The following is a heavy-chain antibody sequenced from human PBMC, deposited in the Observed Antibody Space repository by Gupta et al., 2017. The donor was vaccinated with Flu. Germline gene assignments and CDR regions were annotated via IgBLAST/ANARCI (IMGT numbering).Heavy chain of an antibody. CDR1: GFTFSSYG. V-gene: IGHV3-33*01. CDR3: ATIGYCSGGSCYSGDVYFDY. CDR2: IWYDGSNK. D-gene: IGHD2-15*01. Sequence: QVQLVESGGGVVQPGRSLRLSCAASGFTFSSYGMHWVRQAPGKGLEWVAVIWYDGSNKHYADSVKGRFTISRDNSKNTLYLQMNSLRAEDTAVYYCATIGYCSGGSCYSGDVYFDYWGQGTLVTVSS. J-gene: IGHJ4*02.